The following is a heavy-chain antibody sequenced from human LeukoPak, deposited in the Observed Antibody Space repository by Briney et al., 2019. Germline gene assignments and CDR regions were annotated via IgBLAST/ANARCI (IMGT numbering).Heavy chain of an antibody. Sequence: SETLSLTCTVSGGSISSGSYYWSWIRRPAGKGLEWIGRIYTSGSTNYNPSLKSRVTISVDTSKNQFSLKLSSVTAADTAVYYCARDSRHGYYYYYMDVWGKGTTVTISS. CDR1: GGSISSGSYY. V-gene: IGHV4-61*02. CDR2: IYTSGST. CDR3: ARDSRHGYYYYYMDV. J-gene: IGHJ6*03.